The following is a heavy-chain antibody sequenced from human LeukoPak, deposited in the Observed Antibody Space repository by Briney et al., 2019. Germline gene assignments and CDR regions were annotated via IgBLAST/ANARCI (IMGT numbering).Heavy chain of an antibody. CDR1: GGSVSSYY. Sequence: SETLSLTCSVSGGSVSSYYWHWIRQPPGEGLGWVGSLCHSGGTHYNPSLKRPVTVSLDTSRTQLSLKLTSVTAADTALYHPARAKGTGLYWSGPFEYWGQGTPVTVS. CDR3: ARAKGTGLYWSGPFEY. CDR2: LCHSGGT. D-gene: IGHD2-8*02. V-gene: IGHV4-59*02. J-gene: IGHJ4*02.